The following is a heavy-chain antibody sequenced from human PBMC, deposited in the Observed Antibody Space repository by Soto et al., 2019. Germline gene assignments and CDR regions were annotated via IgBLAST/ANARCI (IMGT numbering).Heavy chain of an antibody. CDR1: GGSFGGYY. Sequence: PSETLSLTCAVYGGSFGGYYWSWIRQPPGKGLEWIGEINHSGSTNYNPSLKSRVTISVDTSKNQFSLKLSSVTAADTAVYYCARLYSSSWKIGDYWGQGTLVTVSS. D-gene: IGHD6-13*01. J-gene: IGHJ4*02. V-gene: IGHV4-34*01. CDR3: ARLYSSSWKIGDY. CDR2: INHSGST.